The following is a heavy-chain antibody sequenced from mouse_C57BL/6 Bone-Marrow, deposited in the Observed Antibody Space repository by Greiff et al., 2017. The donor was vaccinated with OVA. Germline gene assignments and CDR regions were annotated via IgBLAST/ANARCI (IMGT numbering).Heavy chain of an antibody. V-gene: IGHV5-4*01. CDR2: ISDGGSYT. CDR1: GFTFSSYA. CDR3: ARDGRRGYAMDY. Sequence: EVKLMESGGGLVKPGGSLKLSCAASGFTFSSYAMSWVRQTPEKRLEWVATISDGGSYTYYPDNVKGRFTITRDNAKNHLYLQMSHLKTEDTAMYYCARDGRRGYAMDYWGQGTSVTVSS. J-gene: IGHJ4*01.